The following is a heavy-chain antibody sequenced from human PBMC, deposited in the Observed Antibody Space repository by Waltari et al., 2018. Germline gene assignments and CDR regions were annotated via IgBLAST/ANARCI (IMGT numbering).Heavy chain of an antibody. J-gene: IGHJ4*02. CDR2: MNSDGSTI. Sequence: EVQLEESGGGLVQPVWSLRLSCAASGFPFSRYWMHWVRHATGKGLAWVSRMNSDGSTIRYADSVKGRFTISRDNAKNTLYLQMNSLSAEETAVYYCASAYYDILDWGQGTLVTVSS. D-gene: IGHD3-9*01. CDR1: GFPFSRYW. CDR3: ASAYYDILD. V-gene: IGHV3-74*01.